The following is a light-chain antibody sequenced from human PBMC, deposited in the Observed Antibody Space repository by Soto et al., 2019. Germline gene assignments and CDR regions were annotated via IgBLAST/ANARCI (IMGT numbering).Light chain of an antibody. Sequence: DIQMTQLPSTLSASVGDRVTITCRASQNFDGWLAWYQQKPGKAPRLLSYDASTVESGVPSRFSGSGSGTEFTLTICNLQPDYFATYYCQQYNDNSFFGQGTKLEIK. CDR3: QQYNDNSF. J-gene: IGKJ2*01. CDR1: QNFDGW. CDR2: DAS. V-gene: IGKV1-5*01.